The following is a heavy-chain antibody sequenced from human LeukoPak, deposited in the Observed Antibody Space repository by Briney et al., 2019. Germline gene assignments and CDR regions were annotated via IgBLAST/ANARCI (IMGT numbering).Heavy chain of an antibody. J-gene: IGHJ4*02. CDR2: ISGSGGNT. D-gene: IGHD6-19*01. CDR1: GFTFNNYA. CDR3: AKDRRITMAGTVDYFDY. Sequence: GGSLRLSCAASGFTFNNYAMSWVRQAPGRGLEWVSSISGSGGNTYYADSVKGRFTISRDNSKNTLYLQMNSLRAADTAVYYCAKDRRITMAGTVDYFDYWGQGTLVTVSS. V-gene: IGHV3-23*01.